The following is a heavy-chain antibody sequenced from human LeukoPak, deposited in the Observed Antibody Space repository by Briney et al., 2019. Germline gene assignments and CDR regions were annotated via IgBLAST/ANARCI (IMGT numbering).Heavy chain of an antibody. CDR1: GGSISSSSYY. V-gene: IGHV4-39*01. CDR3: ARHNDQQLGGGPYYYYYYMDV. D-gene: IGHD6-6*01. CDR2: IYYSGGT. J-gene: IGHJ6*03. Sequence: PSETLSLTCTVSGGSISSSSYYWGRLRQPPGKGLEWIGSIYYSGGTYYNPSLNSRVTISVDTAKNQFSLKLSSVTAADTAVYYCARHNDQQLGGGPYYYYYYMDVWGKGTTVTVSS.